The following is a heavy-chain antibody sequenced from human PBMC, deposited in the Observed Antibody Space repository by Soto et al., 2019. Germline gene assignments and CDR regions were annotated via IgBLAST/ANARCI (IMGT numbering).Heavy chain of an antibody. D-gene: IGHD5-18*01. J-gene: IGHJ4*02. CDR2: TRPGGDST. V-gene: IGHV3-23*01. Sequence: DVQLLESGGGLVQPGGSLRLSCAASGFTFANHAMYWVRQAPGKGLEWVSCTRPGGDSTDYADSVKGRFTISRDNSKSTLYLQLNSLGVEDTVIYYCAIARGSTYGFFDYWGRGTLVTVSS. CDR3: AIARGSTYGFFDY. CDR1: GFTFANHA.